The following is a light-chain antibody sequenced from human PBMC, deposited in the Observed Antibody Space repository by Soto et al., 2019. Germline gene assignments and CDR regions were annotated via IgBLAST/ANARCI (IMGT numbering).Light chain of an antibody. Sequence: EIVMTQSPATLSVSPGERATLSCRASQSVSSNLAWYQQKPGQAPRLLIYGASTRATGIPARFSGSGSGTKFTLTISSLQSEDVAIYDCHQYNNWPPWTFGQGTKVEIK. CDR2: GAS. V-gene: IGKV3-15*01. CDR1: QSVSSN. J-gene: IGKJ1*01. CDR3: HQYNNWPPWT.